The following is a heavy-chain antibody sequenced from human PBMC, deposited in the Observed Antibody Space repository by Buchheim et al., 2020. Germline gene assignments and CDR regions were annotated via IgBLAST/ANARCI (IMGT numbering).Heavy chain of an antibody. CDR1: GFTFSSYG. Sequence: QVQLVESGGGVVQPGRSLRLSCAASGFTFSSYGMHWVRQAPGKGLEWVAVISYDGSNKYYADSVKGRFTISRDNSKNTLYLQMNSLRAEDTAVYYRAKDRAAGSRGYYYGMDVWGQGTT. J-gene: IGHJ6*02. CDR2: ISYDGSNK. D-gene: IGHD6-13*01. CDR3: AKDRAAGSRGYYYGMDV. V-gene: IGHV3-30*18.